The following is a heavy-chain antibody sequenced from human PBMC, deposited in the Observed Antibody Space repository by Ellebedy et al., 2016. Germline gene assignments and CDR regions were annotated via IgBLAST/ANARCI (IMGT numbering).Heavy chain of an antibody. CDR1: GFSLGTSGMR. D-gene: IGHD5-24*01. V-gene: IGHV2-70*04. J-gene: IGHJ4*02. Sequence: SGPTLVKPTQTLTLTCTFSGFSLGTSGMRVSWIRQPPGKALEWLARIDWDDDKFYSTSLKTRLTISKDTSTNQVVLTMTNMDPVDTATYYCARLRDAAYFDYWGQGILVTVSS. CDR3: ARLRDAAYFDY. CDR2: IDWDDDK.